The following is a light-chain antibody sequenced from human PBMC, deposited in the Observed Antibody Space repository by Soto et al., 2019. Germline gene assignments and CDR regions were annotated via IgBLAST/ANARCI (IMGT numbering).Light chain of an antibody. CDR3: QQYNNWPLT. CDR2: DSS. CDR1: QSVGSS. Sequence: EIVLTQSPATLSLSPGERATLSCRASQSVGSSLAWYQQKPGQAPRLLINDSSNRATGIPARFSGSGSGTDFTLTISSLEPEDFAVYYCQQYNNWPLTFGGGTKVEIK. V-gene: IGKV3-11*01. J-gene: IGKJ4*01.